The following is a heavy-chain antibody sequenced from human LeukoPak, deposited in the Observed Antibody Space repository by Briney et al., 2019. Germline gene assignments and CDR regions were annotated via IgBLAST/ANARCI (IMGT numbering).Heavy chain of an antibody. J-gene: IGHJ3*02. CDR1: GYTLTELS. CDR3: ATWPLIVGAVNDAFDI. V-gene: IGHV1-24*01. CDR2: FDPEDGET. Sequence: ASVKVSCKVSGYTLTELSMHWVRQAPGKELEWMGGFDPEDGETIYAQKFQGRVTMTEDTSTDTAYMELSSLRSEDTAVYYCATWPLIVGAVNDAFDIWGQGTMVTVSS. D-gene: IGHD1-26*01.